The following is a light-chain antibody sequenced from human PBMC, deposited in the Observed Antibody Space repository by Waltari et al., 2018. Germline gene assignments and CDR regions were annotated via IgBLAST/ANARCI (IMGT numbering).Light chain of an antibody. J-gene: IGLJ2*01. CDR1: SSTIGAGYD. CDR2: GNS. Sequence: QSVLTQPPSVSGAPGQRVTISCTGSSSTIGAGYDVHWYQQLPGTAPNLLIYGNSNRPSGAPDRFSGSKSGTSASLAITGLQAEDEADYYCQSYDSSLSVVFGGGTKLTVL. V-gene: IGLV1-40*01. CDR3: QSYDSSLSVV.